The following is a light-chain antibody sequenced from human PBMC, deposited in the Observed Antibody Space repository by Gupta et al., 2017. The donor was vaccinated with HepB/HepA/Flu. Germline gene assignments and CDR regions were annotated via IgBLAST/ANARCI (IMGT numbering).Light chain of an antibody. Sequence: DIQLTQSPSFLSASVGDRVTITCRASQGIRSYLAWYQQKPGKAPKLLIYAASTLQSGVTSRFCGSGFGKEFPLTISSRQPEDFASYYCHQRNSYPSLTFGRGTKVEIK. V-gene: IGKV1-9*01. CDR1: QGIRSY. J-gene: IGKJ4*01. CDR3: HQRNSYPSLT. CDR2: AAS.